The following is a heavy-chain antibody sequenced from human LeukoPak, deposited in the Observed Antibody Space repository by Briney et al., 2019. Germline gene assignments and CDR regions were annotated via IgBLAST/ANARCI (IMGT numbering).Heavy chain of an antibody. CDR1: GGSLSSYY. CDR3: ARHLYYYDSSGPFDY. J-gene: IGHJ4*02. Sequence: SETLSLTCTVSGGSLSSYYWSWIRQPPGKGLEWIGYTYDSGSTNYNPSLKSRVTISVDTSKNQFSLKLSSVTAADTAVYYCARHLYYYDSSGPFDYWGQGTLVTVSS. D-gene: IGHD3-22*01. V-gene: IGHV4-59*08. CDR2: TYDSGST.